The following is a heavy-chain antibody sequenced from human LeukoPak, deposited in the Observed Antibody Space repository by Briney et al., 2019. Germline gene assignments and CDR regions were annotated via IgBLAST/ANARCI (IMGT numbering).Heavy chain of an antibody. V-gene: IGHV1-69*04. CDR1: GGTFSSYA. J-gene: IGHJ4*02. D-gene: IGHD3-22*01. CDR2: IIPILGIA. CDR3: ARDTYYYGSSGRFDY. Sequence: ASVKVSCKASGGTFSSYAISWVRQAPGQGLEWMGRIIPILGIANYAQKFQGRVTITADKSTSTAYMELSSLRSEDTAVYYCARDTYYYGSSGRFDYWGQGTLVTVSS.